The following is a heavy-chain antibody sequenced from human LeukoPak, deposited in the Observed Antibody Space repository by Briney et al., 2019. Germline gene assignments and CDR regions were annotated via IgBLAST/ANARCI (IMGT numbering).Heavy chain of an antibody. J-gene: IGHJ4*02. Sequence: GGSLRLSCAASGFTFSSYGMSWVRQAPGKGLEWVSAISGSGGSTYYADSVKGRFTISRDNSKNTLYLQMNSLRAEDTAVYYCATGYSSGWYPFDYWGQGTLVTVSS. D-gene: IGHD6-19*01. CDR2: ISGSGGST. V-gene: IGHV3-23*01. CDR1: GFTFSSYG. CDR3: ATGYSSGWYPFDY.